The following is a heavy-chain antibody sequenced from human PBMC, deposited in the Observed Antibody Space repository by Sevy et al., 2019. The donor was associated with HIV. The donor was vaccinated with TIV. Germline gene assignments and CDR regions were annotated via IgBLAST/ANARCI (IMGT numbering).Heavy chain of an antibody. D-gene: IGHD6-19*01. V-gene: IGHV4-4*07. CDR1: GGSISSYY. Sequence: SETLSLTCTVSGGSISSYYWSWIRQPAGKGLEWIGRIYTSGSTNYNPSLKSRVTMSVDTAKNQFSLKLSSVTAADTAVYYCARDSPRAYSSGGYRREGNYFDYWGQGTLVTVSS. CDR3: ARDSPRAYSSGGYRREGNYFDY. J-gene: IGHJ4*02. CDR2: IYTSGST.